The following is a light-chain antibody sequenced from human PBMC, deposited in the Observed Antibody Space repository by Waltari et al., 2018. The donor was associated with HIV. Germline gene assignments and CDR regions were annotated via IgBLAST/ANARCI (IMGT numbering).Light chain of an antibody. J-gene: IGLJ2*01. CDR1: SSISGRNL. Sequence: QSVLTQPPSASGTPGQTVTISCSGDSSISGRNLVNWSQQLPGTAPKLLIYRSYGRPSGVPDRLSGSKSGSPASLAIGGLVSEDEAVYYCAGWDDNLRGVFGGGTKLSVL. CDR2: RSY. CDR3: AGWDDNLRGV. V-gene: IGLV1-47*01.